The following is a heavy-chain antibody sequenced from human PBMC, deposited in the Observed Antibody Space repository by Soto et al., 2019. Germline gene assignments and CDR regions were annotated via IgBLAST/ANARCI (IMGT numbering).Heavy chain of an antibody. J-gene: IGHJ5*02. Sequence: QLQLQESGSGLVKPSQTLSLTCAVSGGSISSGGYSWSWIRQPPGKGLEWIGYIYHSGSTYYNPSLKSRVTKSVNQSKDQFFLKVGSVAAGDPVVYYRGRGEGVAFQPWGQGTLVTVSS. CDR2: IYHSGST. D-gene: IGHD2-15*01. V-gene: IGHV4-30-2*01. CDR3: GRGEGVAFQP. CDR1: GGSISSGGYS.